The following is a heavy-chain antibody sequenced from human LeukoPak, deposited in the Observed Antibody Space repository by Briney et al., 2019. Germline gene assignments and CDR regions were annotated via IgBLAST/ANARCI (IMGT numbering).Heavy chain of an antibody. Sequence: SQTLSLTCTVSGGSIRRGGYFWKWIRHHPGKGLEWIGNIYYTGATYDNPSLKGRVAMSVDAAKNQFSLNLTSVTAEDTAVYFCARGLKYDWLVGNNWFDPWGQGILVTVSS. CDR2: IYYTGAT. CDR3: ARGLKYDWLVGNNWFDP. D-gene: IGHD6-19*01. CDR1: GGSIRRGGYF. V-gene: IGHV4-31*03. J-gene: IGHJ5*02.